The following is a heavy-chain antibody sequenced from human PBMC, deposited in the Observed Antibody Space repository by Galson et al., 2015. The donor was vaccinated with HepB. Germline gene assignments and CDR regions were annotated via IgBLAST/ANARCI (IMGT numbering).Heavy chain of an antibody. V-gene: IGHV1-69*04. Sequence: SVKVSCKVSGDTRTAFYLNWVRQAPGQGVEWIGNILPMFGVSQYAEKFQGRVTLNADLSTGMVYMDVKSLRSEDTAVYYCARDRPYNNSVSQFHYLGQGTLLTVAS. J-gene: IGHJ4*02. CDR3: ARDRPYNNSVSQFHY. CDR1: GDTRTAFY. CDR2: ILPMFGVS. D-gene: IGHD1-1*01.